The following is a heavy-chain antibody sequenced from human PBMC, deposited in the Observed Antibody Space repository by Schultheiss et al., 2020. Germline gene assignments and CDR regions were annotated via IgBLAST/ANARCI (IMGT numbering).Heavy chain of an antibody. V-gene: IGHV4-61*08. CDR1: GGSISSGDYY. J-gene: IGHJ5*02. D-gene: IGHD2-15*01. CDR3: ARTPLGWFDP. CDR2: INHSGST. Sequence: GSLRLSCTVSGGSISSGDYYWSWIRQPPGKGLEWIGEINHSGSTNYNPSLKSRVTISVDTSKNQFSLKLNSVTAADTAVYYCARTPLGWFDPWGQGTLVTVSS.